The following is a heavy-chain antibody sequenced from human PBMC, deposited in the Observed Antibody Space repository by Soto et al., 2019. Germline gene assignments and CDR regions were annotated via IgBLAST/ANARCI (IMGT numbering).Heavy chain of an antibody. CDR1: GVSISSSIYY. D-gene: IGHD3-22*01. Sequence: SETLSLTCTVSGVSISSSIYYWGWIRQPPGKGLEWIGNVYYGGSTYYNPSLKSRVTISVETSKSQFSLKLSSVTAADTAVYYCAGGDYYHSSGYYFYYYTMDVWGQGTTVTVSS. CDR2: VYYGGST. CDR3: AGGDYYHSSGYYFYYYTMDV. J-gene: IGHJ6*02. V-gene: IGHV4-39*01.